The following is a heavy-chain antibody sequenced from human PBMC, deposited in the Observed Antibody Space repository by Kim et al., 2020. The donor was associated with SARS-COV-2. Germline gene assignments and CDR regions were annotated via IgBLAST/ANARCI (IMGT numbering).Heavy chain of an antibody. Sequence: GGSLRLSCAASGFSVSNTAMNWVRQAPGKGLEWVAAISGHGRDTYYGDSVKGRLTISRDTSMNALYLQMNSLRPGDTAIYYCAKDIWDYSGMDAWGPGTT. CDR2: ISGHGRDT. V-gene: IGHV3-23*01. CDR3: AKDIWDYSGMDA. CDR1: GFSVSNTA. D-gene: IGHD3-16*01. J-gene: IGHJ6*02.